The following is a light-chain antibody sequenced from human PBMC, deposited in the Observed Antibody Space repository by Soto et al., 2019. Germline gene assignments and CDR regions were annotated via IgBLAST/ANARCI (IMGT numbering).Light chain of an antibody. J-gene: IGKJ4*01. CDR1: QSVSSY. Sequence: EIVLTQSPATLSLSPGERATLSCRASQSVSSYLAWYQQKPGQAPRLLIYDASNRATGIPARFSGSGSGTDFTLTISSLEPEDFAFYYCQQRRYSLTFGGGTKVEIK. CDR3: QQRRYSLT. CDR2: DAS. V-gene: IGKV3-11*01.